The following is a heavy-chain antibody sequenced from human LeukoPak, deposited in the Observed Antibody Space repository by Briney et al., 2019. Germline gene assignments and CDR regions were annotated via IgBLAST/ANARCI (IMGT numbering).Heavy chain of an antibody. J-gene: IGHJ5*02. CDR3: AKADSSSWYPYNWFDP. Sequence: GRSLRLSCAASGFTFDDYAMHWVRQAPGKGLEWVSGISWNSGSMDYADSVKGRFTVSRDNAKNSLYLQMNSLRAEDTASYYCAKADSSSWYPYNWFDPWGQGTLVTVSS. V-gene: IGHV3-9*01. D-gene: IGHD6-13*01. CDR2: ISWNSGSM. CDR1: GFTFDDYA.